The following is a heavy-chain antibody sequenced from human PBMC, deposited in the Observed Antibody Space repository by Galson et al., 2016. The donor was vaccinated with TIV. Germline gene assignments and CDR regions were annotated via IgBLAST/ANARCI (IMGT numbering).Heavy chain of an antibody. V-gene: IGHV3-9*01. CDR1: GFTFDEYA. Sequence: SLRLSCAASGFTFDEYAMHWVRQAPGKGLEWVSGISRSSDRIAYADSVKGRFTISRDNAKNSLSLQMNSLRAEDTAVYFCARAVSSGDYAFDAFDIWGQGTVVTVSS. J-gene: IGHJ3*02. D-gene: IGHD4-17*01. CDR3: ARAVSSGDYAFDAFDI. CDR2: ISRSSDRI.